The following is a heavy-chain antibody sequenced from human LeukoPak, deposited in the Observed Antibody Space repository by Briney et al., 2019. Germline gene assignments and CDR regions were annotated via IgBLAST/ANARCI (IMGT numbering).Heavy chain of an antibody. J-gene: IGHJ3*02. V-gene: IGHV3-11*04. CDR3: ALLGNGAFDI. Sequence: GSLRLSCAASGFTFRDFYMSWIRQAPGKGLEWVSYIDSSGSTIWYADSVRGRFTISRDNARNSLYLQMNGPRAEDTAVYYCALLGNGAFDIWGQGTMVTVSS. D-gene: IGHD7-27*01. CDR2: IDSSGSTI. CDR1: GFTFRDFY.